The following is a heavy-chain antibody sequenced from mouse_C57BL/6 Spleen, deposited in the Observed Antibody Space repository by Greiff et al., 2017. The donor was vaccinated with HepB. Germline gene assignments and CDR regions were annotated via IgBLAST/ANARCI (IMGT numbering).Heavy chain of an antibody. CDR3: ARGEVGWLLPSFAY. J-gene: IGHJ3*01. V-gene: IGHV1-53*01. Sequence: VKLQQPGTELVKPGASVKLSCKASGYTFTSYWMHWVKQRPGQGLEWIGNINPSNGGTNYNEKFKSKATLTVDKSSSTAYMQLSSLTSEDSAVYYCARGEVGWLLPSFAYWGQGTLVTVSA. CDR2: INPSNGGT. D-gene: IGHD2-3*01. CDR1: GYTFTSYW.